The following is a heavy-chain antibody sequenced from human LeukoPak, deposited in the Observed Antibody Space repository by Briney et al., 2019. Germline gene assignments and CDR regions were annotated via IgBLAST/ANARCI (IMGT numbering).Heavy chain of an antibody. J-gene: IGHJ4*02. D-gene: IGHD6-19*01. V-gene: IGHV1-3*01. CDR3: ARGWYNSGWYEDY. CDR1: GYTFTSYA. Sequence: ASVKFSCKASGYTFTSYAMHWVRQAPGQRLEWMGWINAGNGNTKYSQKFQGRVTVTRDTSASTAYMELSSLRSEDTAVYYCARGWYNSGWYEDYWGQGTLVTVSS. CDR2: INAGNGNT.